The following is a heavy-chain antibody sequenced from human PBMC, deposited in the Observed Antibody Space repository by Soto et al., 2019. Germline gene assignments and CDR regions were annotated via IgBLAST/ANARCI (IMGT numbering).Heavy chain of an antibody. CDR2: IYYSGST. CDR3: ARTPGLFTIFGVANQMDV. Sequence: ASETLSLTCTVSGGSIISSSYYWSWIRQHPGKGLEWIGYIYYSGSTYYNPSLKSRVTISVDTSKNQFSLKLSSVTAADTAVYYCARTPGLFTIFGVANQMDVWGQGTTVTVSS. D-gene: IGHD3-3*01. J-gene: IGHJ6*02. CDR1: GGSIISSSYY. V-gene: IGHV4-31*03.